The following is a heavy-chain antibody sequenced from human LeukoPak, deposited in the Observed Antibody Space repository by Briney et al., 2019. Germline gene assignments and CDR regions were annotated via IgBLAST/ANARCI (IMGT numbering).Heavy chain of an antibody. CDR3: DAISGYDGGFFDY. D-gene: IGHD5-12*01. CDR1: GFTFSSYE. J-gene: IGHJ4*02. Sequence: PGGSLRLSCAASGFTFSSYEMNWVRQAPGKGLEWVSYVSSSGSTIYYADSVKGRFTISRDNAKNSLYLQMNSLRAEDTAVYYCDAISGYDGGFFDYWGQGTLVTVSS. V-gene: IGHV3-48*03. CDR2: VSSSGSTI.